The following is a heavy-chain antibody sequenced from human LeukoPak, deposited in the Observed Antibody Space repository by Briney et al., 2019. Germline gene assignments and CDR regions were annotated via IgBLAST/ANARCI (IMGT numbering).Heavy chain of an antibody. CDR2: ISGSGGST. V-gene: IGHV3-23*01. CDR3: AKEGYVKQQLVRVLGTGYFDY. CDR1: GFTFSSYA. D-gene: IGHD6-13*01. Sequence: GGSLRLSCAASGFTFSSYAMSWVRQAPGKGLEWVSAISGSGGSTYYADSVKGRFTISRDNSKNTLYLQMNSLRAEDTAVYYCAKEGYVKQQLVRVLGTGYFDYWGQGTLVTVSS. J-gene: IGHJ4*02.